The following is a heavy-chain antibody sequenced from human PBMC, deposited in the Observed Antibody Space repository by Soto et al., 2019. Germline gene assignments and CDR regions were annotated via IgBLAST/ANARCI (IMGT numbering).Heavy chain of an antibody. J-gene: IGHJ4*02. CDR2: INHSGST. CDR3: ARLTRTDCGSSTSCYGRELDY. CDR1: GGSFSGYY. V-gene: IGHV4-34*01. D-gene: IGHD2-2*01. Sequence: SETLSLTCAVYGGSFSGYYWSWIRQPPGKGLEWIGEINHSGSTNYNPSLKSRVTISVDTSKNQFSLKLRSVTAADTAVYYCARLTRTDCGSSTSCYGRELDYWGQGTLVTVSS.